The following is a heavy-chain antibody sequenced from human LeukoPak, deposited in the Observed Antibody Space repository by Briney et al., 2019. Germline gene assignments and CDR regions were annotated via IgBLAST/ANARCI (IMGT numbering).Heavy chain of an antibody. CDR1: GFTFSSYA. CDR2: ISYDGGNK. Sequence: PGGSLRLSCAASGFTFSSYAMHWVRQAPGKGLEWVAVISYDGGNKYYADSVKGRFTISRDNSKNTLYLQMNSLRAEDTAVYYCARVDRKPTNCSSTSCYHGYWGQGTLVTVSS. J-gene: IGHJ4*02. D-gene: IGHD2-2*01. CDR3: ARVDRKPTNCSSTSCYHGY. V-gene: IGHV3-30-3*01.